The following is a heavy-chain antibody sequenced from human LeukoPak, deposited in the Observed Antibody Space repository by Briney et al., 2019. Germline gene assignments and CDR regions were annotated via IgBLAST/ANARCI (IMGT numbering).Heavy chain of an antibody. CDR2: INHSGST. CDR3: ARAFWPLLNNWFDP. J-gene: IGHJ5*02. V-gene: IGHV4-34*01. CDR1: GGSFSGYY. Sequence: PSETLSLTCAVYGGSFSGYYWSWIRQPPGKGLEWIGEINHSGSTNYNPSLKSRVTISVDTSKNRFSLKLSSVTAADTAVYYCARAFWPLLNNWFDPWGQGTLVTVSS.